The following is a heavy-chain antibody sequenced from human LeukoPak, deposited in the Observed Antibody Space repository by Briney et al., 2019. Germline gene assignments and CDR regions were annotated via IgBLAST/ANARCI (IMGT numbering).Heavy chain of an antibody. CDR3: ARDIAVAGTSPDY. CDR1: GFTFSSYG. D-gene: IGHD6-19*01. Sequence: GGSLRLSCAASGFTFSSYGMHWVRQAPGKGLEWVAFIRYDGSNKYYADSVKGRFTISRDNSKNTLYLQMNSLRAEDTAVYYCARDIAVAGTSPDYWGQGTLVTVSS. V-gene: IGHV3-30*02. CDR2: IRYDGSNK. J-gene: IGHJ4*02.